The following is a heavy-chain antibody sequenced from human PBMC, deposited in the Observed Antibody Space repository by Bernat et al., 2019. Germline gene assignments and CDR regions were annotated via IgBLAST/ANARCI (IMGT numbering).Heavy chain of an antibody. J-gene: IGHJ2*01. D-gene: IGHD2-15*01. CDR2: IWYDGSNK. V-gene: IGHV3-33*01. CDR3: GRHIGSCSSGGCSDWYFDL. Sequence: QVQLVESGGGVVQPGRSLRLSCAASGFTFSSFGMHWVRQPPGKGLEWVAVIWYDGSNKYYADSVKGRFTISRDNSRNTLYLQMNSLRAEDTAVYYCGRHIGSCSSGGCSDWYFDLWGRGTMVTVSS. CDR1: GFTFSSFG.